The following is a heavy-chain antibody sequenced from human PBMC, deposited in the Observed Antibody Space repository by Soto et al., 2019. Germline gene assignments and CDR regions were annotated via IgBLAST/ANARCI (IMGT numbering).Heavy chain of an antibody. D-gene: IGHD2-21*01. J-gene: IGHJ3*02. CDR3: ARWGSVVVAFDI. CDR1: GFTFSDYY. V-gene: IGHV3-11*06. CDR2: ISSSSSYT. Sequence: GGSLRLSCAASGFTFSDYYMSWIRQAPGKGLEWVSYISSSSSYTNYADSVKGRFTISRDTSKNQFSLKLSSVTAADTAVYYCARWGSVVVAFDIWGQGTMVTVSS.